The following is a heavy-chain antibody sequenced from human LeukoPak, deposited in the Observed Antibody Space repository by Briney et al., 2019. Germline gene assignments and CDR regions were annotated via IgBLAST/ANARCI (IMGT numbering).Heavy chain of an antibody. CDR1: GFTFSSYS. Sequence: GGSLRLSGAASGFTFSSYSMNWVRQAPGKGLDWVSSISSSSSYVYYADLMKGRFTISRDNAKNTLYRQMNSLRAEDTAVYYCARDMGYSYGYFDYWGQGTLVTVSS. J-gene: IGHJ4*02. D-gene: IGHD5-18*01. CDR3: ARDMGYSYGYFDY. CDR2: ISSSSSYV. V-gene: IGHV3-21*01.